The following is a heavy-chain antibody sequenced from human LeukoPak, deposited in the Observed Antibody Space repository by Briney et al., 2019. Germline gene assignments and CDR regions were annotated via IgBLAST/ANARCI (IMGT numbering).Heavy chain of an antibody. Sequence: NPSETLSLTCTVSGGSISSYYWSWIRLPPGKGLEWIGYIDYSGSTNYNASLKSRVTISVDTSKNQFSLKLSSVTAADTAVYYCARYSYDILTGYPKGWFDPWGQGTLVTVSS. CDR2: IDYSGST. D-gene: IGHD3-9*01. CDR1: GGSISSYY. CDR3: ARYSYDILTGYPKGWFDP. V-gene: IGHV4-59*01. J-gene: IGHJ5*02.